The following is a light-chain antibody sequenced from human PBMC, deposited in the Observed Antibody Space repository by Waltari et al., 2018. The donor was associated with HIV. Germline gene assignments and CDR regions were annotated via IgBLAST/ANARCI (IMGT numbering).Light chain of an antibody. CDR1: STNVGSYSL. CDR2: DDS. J-gene: IGLJ3*02. V-gene: IGLV2-23*01. Sequence: QSALTQPASVSGSLGPSITISCPGASTNVGSYSLVSWYQNRPGQAPTLIIYDDSKRPLGISSRFSGSKSGNTASLTISGLQSEDEADYYCCSYGGDDTLVFGGGTKVTAL. CDR3: CSYGGDDTLV.